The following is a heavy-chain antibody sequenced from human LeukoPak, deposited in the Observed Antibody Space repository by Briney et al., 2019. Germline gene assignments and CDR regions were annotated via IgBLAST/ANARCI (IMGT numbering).Heavy chain of an antibody. V-gene: IGHV5-51*01. CDR3: ARRSTVTYYGMDV. J-gene: IGHJ6*02. CDR1: GYSFTRYW. D-gene: IGHD4-17*01. Sequence: GESLKISCKGSGYSFTRYWIGWVRQMPGKGLESMGIIYPGDSDTRFSPSFQGQVTISADKSISTAYLQWSSLKASDTAMYYCARRSTVTYYGMDVWGQGTTVTVSS. CDR2: IYPGDSDT.